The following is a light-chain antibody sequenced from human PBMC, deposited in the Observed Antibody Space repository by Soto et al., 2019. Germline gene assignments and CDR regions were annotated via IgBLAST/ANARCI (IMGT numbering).Light chain of an antibody. J-gene: IGLJ1*01. CDR3: SSYASNNILYV. V-gene: IGLV2-14*01. CDR1: SSDVGGYNY. Sequence: QSVLTQPASVSGSPGQSITISCTGTSSDVGGYNYVSWYKQHPGKAPKLMIYEVTNRPSGVSNRFSGSKSGNTASLTISGIQAEDEGDYYCSSYASNNILYVFGPGTKVTVL. CDR2: EVT.